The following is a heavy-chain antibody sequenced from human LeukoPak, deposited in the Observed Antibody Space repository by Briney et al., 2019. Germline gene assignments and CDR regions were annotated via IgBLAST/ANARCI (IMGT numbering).Heavy chain of an antibody. CDR1: GYTFTSYG. V-gene: IGHV1-18*01. Sequence: ASVKVSCKASGYTFTSYGISWVRQAPGQGLEWMGWISAYNGNTNYAQKLQGRVTMTTDTSTSTAYMELRSLRSDDTAVYYCAREMSYYYDSSAYYYWYSCFDYWGQGTLVTVSS. J-gene: IGHJ4*02. D-gene: IGHD3-22*01. CDR3: AREMSYYYDSSAYYYWYSCFDY. CDR2: ISAYNGNT.